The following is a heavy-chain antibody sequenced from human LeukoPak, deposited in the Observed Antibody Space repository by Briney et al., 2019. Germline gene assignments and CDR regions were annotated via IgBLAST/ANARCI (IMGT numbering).Heavy chain of an antibody. V-gene: IGHV3-21*01. CDR1: GFTFSSYS. CDR2: ISSSSSYI. Sequence: PGGSLRLSCAASGFTFSSYSMNWVRQAPGKGLEWVSSISSSSSYIYYADSVKGRFTISRDNAKNSLYLQMNSLRAEDTAVYYCCRVIAAARDYFDYWGQGTLVTVSS. CDR3: CRVIAAARDYFDY. D-gene: IGHD6-13*01. J-gene: IGHJ4*02.